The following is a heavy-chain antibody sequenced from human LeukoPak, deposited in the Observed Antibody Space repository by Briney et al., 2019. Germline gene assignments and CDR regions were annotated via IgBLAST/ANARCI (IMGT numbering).Heavy chain of an antibody. V-gene: IGHV3-11*01. CDR2: ISSSGTTM. Sequence: GGSLRLSCAASGFTFSDYYMSWIRQTPGKGLEWVSYISSSGTTMEYAKSVKGRFTISRDNAKDSLYLQMNSLRAEDTAVYYCATSAGIAAAGTPDYGMDVWGQGTTVTVSS. CDR1: GFTFSDYY. D-gene: IGHD6-13*01. CDR3: ATSAGIAAAGTPDYGMDV. J-gene: IGHJ6*02.